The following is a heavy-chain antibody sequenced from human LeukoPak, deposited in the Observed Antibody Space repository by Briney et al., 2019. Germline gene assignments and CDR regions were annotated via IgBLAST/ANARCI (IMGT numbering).Heavy chain of an antibody. CDR2: IIPIFGTA. V-gene: IGHV1-69*13. J-gene: IGHJ4*02. Sequence: SVKVSCKASGGTFSSYAISWVRQAPGQGLEWMGGIIPIFGTANDAQKFQGRVTITADESTGTAYMELSSLRSEDTAVYYCARGYDSSADYFDYWGQGTLVTVSS. CDR3: ARGYDSSADYFDY. CDR1: GGTFSSYA. D-gene: IGHD3-22*01.